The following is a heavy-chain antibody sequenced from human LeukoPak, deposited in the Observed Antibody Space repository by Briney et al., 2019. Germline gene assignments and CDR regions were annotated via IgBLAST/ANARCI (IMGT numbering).Heavy chain of an antibody. CDR3: AREVRTMLVVDYDAFDI. CDR1: GGSISSSSYY. J-gene: IGHJ3*02. CDR2: IYYSGST. Sequence: SETLSLTCTVSGGSISSSSYYWGWIRQPPGKGLEWIGSIYYSGSTYYNPSLNTRVTISVDTSTNQFSLKLSSVTAADTSVYYCAREVRTMLVVDYDAFDIWGQGTMVTVSS. V-gene: IGHV4-39*07. D-gene: IGHD3-22*01.